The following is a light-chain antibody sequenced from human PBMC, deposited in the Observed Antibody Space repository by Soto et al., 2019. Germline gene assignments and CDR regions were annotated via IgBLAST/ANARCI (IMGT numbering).Light chain of an antibody. Sequence: QSALTQPASVSGSPGQSIAISCTGTNSAVGAYKYVSWYQQYPGKAPKVVIYDVNVRPSGVSDRFSVSKSGNTASLTISGLRAEDEADYYCSSYTRTNTEVFGTGTKLTVL. J-gene: IGLJ1*01. V-gene: IGLV2-14*01. CDR1: NSAVGAYKY. CDR2: DVN. CDR3: SSYTRTNTEV.